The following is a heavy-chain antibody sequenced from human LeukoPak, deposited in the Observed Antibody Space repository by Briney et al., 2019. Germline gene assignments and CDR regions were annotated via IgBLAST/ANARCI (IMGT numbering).Heavy chain of an antibody. V-gene: IGHV3-30*03. CDR1: GFTFNNYG. J-gene: IGHJ3*02. Sequence: GGSLRLSCAASGFTFNNYGMHWVRQAPGKGLEWVAVISYDGRNKHYPDSVKGRFTISRDISTDTLWLQMDSLRTEDTAVYYCARVASVTGVFDIWGQGTMVTVSS. D-gene: IGHD2-21*02. CDR2: ISYDGRNK. CDR3: ARVASVTGVFDI.